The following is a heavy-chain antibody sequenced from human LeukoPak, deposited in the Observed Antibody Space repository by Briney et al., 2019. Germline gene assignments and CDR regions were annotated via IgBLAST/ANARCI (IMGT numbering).Heavy chain of an antibody. V-gene: IGHV3-30*02. J-gene: IGHJ4*02. CDR2: IRYDGSNK. D-gene: IGHD2-15*01. Sequence: GGSLRLSCAASGFTFSSYGMHWVRQAPGKGLEWVAFIRYDGSNKYYADSVKGRFTISRDNAKNSLYLQMNNLRAEDTAVYYCAKDAACSYWGQGTLVTVSS. CDR1: GFTFSSYG. CDR3: AKDAACSY.